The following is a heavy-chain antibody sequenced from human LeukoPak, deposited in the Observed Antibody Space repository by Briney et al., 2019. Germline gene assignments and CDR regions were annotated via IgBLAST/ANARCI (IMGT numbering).Heavy chain of an antibody. CDR1: GFTFGGYA. D-gene: IGHD4-23*01. J-gene: IGHJ4*02. CDR3: AKGHGGNSLNYFDY. Sequence: GRSLRLSCAASGFTFGGYAMHWVRQAPGKGLEWLALISYDGTSIYYADSVKGRFTISRDNSKNTLYLQMSSLRPDDMAVYYCAKGHGGNSLNYFDYWGQGALVTVSS. CDR2: ISYDGTSI. V-gene: IGHV3-30*04.